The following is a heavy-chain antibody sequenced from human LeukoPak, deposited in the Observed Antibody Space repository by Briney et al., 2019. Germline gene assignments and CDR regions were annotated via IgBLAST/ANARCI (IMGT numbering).Heavy chain of an antibody. CDR1: GFTFSSYG. CDR2: ISYDGSNK. J-gene: IGHJ4*02. CDR3: AKTNRHSSGHKGPGYFDY. D-gene: IGHD3-22*01. V-gene: IGHV3-30*18. Sequence: GRSLRLSCAASGFTFSSYGMHWVRQAPGKGLEWVAVISYDGSNKYYADSVKGRFTISRDNSKNTLYLQMNSLRAEDTAVYYCAKTNRHSSGHKGPGYFDYWGQGTLVTVSS.